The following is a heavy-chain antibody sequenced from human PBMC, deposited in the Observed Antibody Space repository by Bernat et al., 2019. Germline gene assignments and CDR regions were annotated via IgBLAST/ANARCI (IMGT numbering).Heavy chain of an antibody. D-gene: IGHD1-26*01. CDR1: GGTFSRYA. Sequence: QVQLVQSGAEVKKPGSSVKVSCKASGGTFSRYAISWVRQAPGQGLEWMGGIIPIFGTPNYAQKFQGRVTITADESTSTAYMELRGLRSEDTAVYYCASGSYGDYYYMDVWGKGTTVIVSS. CDR2: IIPIFGTP. V-gene: IGHV1-69*01. J-gene: IGHJ6*03. CDR3: ASGSYGDYYYMDV.